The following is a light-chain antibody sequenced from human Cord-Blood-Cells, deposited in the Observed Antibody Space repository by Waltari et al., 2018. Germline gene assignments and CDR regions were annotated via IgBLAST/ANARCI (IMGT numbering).Light chain of an antibody. CDR3: CSYAGSYTWV. CDR1: SSHVGGYNY. CDR2: DVS. V-gene: IGLV2-11*01. J-gene: IGLJ3*02. Sequence: QSALTQPRSVSGSPGQSVTISCPGTSSHVGGYNYVPWYQQHPGKAPKLMIYDVSKRPSGVPDRFSGSKSGTTASLTISGLQAEDEADYYCCSYAGSYTWVFGGGTKLTVL.